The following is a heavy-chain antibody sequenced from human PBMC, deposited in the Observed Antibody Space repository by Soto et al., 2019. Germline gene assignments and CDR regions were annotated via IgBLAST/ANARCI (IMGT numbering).Heavy chain of an antibody. CDR1: GGSISNHY. CDR2: IYSSGST. CDR3: ARSPYNYDSTYYFDY. J-gene: IGHJ4*02. D-gene: IGHD3-22*01. Sequence: SETLSLTCSVSGGSISNHYWTWIRQPAGKGMEWIGQPAGKGLEWIGRIYSSGSTNYNPFFQSRVTISLDMSKNQFSLKLRSVTAADTAVYYCARSPYNYDSTYYFDYWGQGTLVTVSS. V-gene: IGHV4-4*07.